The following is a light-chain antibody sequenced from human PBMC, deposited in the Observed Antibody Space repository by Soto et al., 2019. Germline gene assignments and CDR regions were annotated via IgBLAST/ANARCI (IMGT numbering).Light chain of an antibody. J-gene: IGKJ5*01. CDR2: DAS. Sequence: EIVLTQAPATLSLSPGERATLSCRASQSVSSYLAWYQQKPRQAPRLXXYDASNRATGIPARFSGSGSGTDYSLTISSLEPEDFVVYYCQQRSNWPRITFGQGTRLEIK. CDR3: QQRSNWPRIT. V-gene: IGKV3-11*01. CDR1: QSVSSY.